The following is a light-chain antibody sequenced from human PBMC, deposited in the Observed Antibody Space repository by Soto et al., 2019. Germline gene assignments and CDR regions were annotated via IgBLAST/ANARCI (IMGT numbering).Light chain of an antibody. J-gene: IGLJ1*01. CDR2: EGS. CDR3: CSFAGSSTYV. V-gene: IGLV2-23*01. CDR1: SRDVGTYSL. Sequence: QSALTQPASVSGSPGQSITISCTGTSRDVGTYSLVSWYQQHPGKAPKLMIYEGSKRPSGVSNRFSGSKSGNTASLTISGLQAEDEADYYCCSFAGSSTYVFGTGTKVTV.